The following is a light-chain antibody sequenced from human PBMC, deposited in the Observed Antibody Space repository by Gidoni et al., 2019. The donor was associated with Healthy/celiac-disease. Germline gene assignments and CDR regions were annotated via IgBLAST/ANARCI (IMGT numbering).Light chain of an antibody. CDR3: QQSYSTLFT. J-gene: IGKJ3*01. CDR1: QSISSY. V-gene: IGKV1-39*01. Sequence: DIQMTQPPSSLSASVGDRVTITCRASQSISSYLNWYQQKPGKAPKLLISAASSLQSVVPSRFSGSGSGTDFTLTISRLQPEYFATYYCQQSYSTLFTFGPGTKVDIK. CDR2: AAS.